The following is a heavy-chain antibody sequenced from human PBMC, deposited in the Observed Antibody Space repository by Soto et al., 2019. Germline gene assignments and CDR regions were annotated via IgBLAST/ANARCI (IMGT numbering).Heavy chain of an antibody. CDR3: ARDVVVAAHNWFDP. CDR2: VNHSGST. CDR1: GGSFSGYY. D-gene: IGHD2-15*01. J-gene: IGHJ5*02. V-gene: IGHV4-34*01. Sequence: PSETLSLTCAVYGGSFSGYYWSWIRQPPGKGLEWIGEVNHSGSTNYNPSLKSRVTISVDTSKNQFSLKLSSVTAADTAVYYCARDVVVAAHNWFDPWGQGTLVTVSS.